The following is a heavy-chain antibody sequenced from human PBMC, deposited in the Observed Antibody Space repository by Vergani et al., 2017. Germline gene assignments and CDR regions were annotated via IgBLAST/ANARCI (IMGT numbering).Heavy chain of an antibody. J-gene: IGHJ2*01. Sequence: QVQLQESGPGLVKPSETLSLTCTVSGGSISSYYWSWIRQPPGKGLEWIGYIYYSGSTNYNPSLKSRVTISVDTSKNQFSLKLSSVTAADTAVYYGASIAVAGSAYFDLWGRGTLVTVSS. D-gene: IGHD6-19*01. CDR3: ASIAVAGSAYFDL. CDR2: IYYSGST. CDR1: GGSISSYY. V-gene: IGHV4-59*01.